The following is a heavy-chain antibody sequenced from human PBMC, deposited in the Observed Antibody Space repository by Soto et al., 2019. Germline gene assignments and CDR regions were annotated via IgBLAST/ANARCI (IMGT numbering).Heavy chain of an antibody. V-gene: IGHV3-49*04. D-gene: IGHD3-3*01. CDR2: IRSKAYGGTT. CDR3: TRDRPRGYWSGYYTKPPFYYYYGMDV. J-gene: IGHJ6*02. Sequence: EVQLVESGGGLVQSGRSLRLSCTASGFTFGDYAMSWVRQSPGKGLEWVGFIRSKAYGGTTEYAASVKGRFTISRDDSKSIAYLQLNSLKTEDTAVYYCTRDRPRGYWSGYYTKPPFYYYYGMDVWGQGTTVTVSS. CDR1: GFTFGDYA.